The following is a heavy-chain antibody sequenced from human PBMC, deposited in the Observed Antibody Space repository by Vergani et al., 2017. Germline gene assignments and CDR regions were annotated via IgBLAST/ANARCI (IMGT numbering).Heavy chain of an antibody. CDR1: GYSFTNYW. CDR3: ARLRLGSFDI. J-gene: IGHJ3*02. V-gene: IGHV5-51*03. D-gene: IGHD4-17*01. Sequence: EVQLVQSGAEVKKPGESLRISCKGSGYSFTNYWIGWVRQMPGKGLEWMGIIYPGDSDITYNPSFQGQVTISADKSIGTAYLQWNSLKASDTAMYYCARLRLGSFDIWGQGTMVTVSS. CDR2: IYPGDSDI.